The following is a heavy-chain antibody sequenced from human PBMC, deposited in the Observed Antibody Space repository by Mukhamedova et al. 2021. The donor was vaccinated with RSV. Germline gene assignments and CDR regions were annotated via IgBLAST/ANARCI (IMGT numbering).Heavy chain of an antibody. V-gene: IGHV3-9*01. CDR2: ISWNNGSR. J-gene: IGHJ3*01. D-gene: IGHD6-19*01. CDR3: ARAREGSTGWYGSAFDL. CDR1: FGDYA. Sequence: FGDYAMHWARQAPGKALEWVSGISWNNGSRAYAESVLGRFTISRDKNSLFLHLNSLRPEDTGLYSCARAREGSTGWYGSAFDLW.